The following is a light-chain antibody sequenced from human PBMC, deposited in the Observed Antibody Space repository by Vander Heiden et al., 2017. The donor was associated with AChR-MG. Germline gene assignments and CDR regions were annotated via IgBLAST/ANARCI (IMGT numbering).Light chain of an antibody. CDR2: AAS. CDR3: QQSYNNVWT. V-gene: IGKV1-39*01. Sequence: DIQMTQSPSSLSASVGDRVTITCRASQKISSYLNWYQQKPGKAPKLLIYAASSLQSGVPSRFSGRGSGTDFTLTISSLQPEDFATYYCQQSYNNVWTFGQGTKLEIK. J-gene: IGKJ1*01. CDR1: QKISSY.